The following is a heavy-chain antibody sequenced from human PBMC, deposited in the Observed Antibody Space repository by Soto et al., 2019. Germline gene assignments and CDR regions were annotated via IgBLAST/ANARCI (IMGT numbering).Heavy chain of an antibody. CDR3: VRDTLRHGYNYRLFPL. CDR2: IIPIFGKA. CDR1: RGTFSSYA. J-gene: IGHJ2*01. V-gene: IGHV1-69*13. D-gene: IGHD5-12*01. Sequence: SVKVSCKASRGTFSSYALSWVRQAPGQGIEWMGGIIPIFGKANYAQKFQGRVTITADESTSTAYMELSSLGSEDTAVYYCVRDTLRHGYNYRLFPLWGRCTLVTVST.